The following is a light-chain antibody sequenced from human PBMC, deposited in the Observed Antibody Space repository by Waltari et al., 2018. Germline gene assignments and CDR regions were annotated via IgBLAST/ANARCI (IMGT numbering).Light chain of an antibody. CDR2: AIS. J-gene: IGKJ3*01. CDR1: QAISDN. V-gene: IGKV1-16*01. CDR3: QQYDAYPIT. Sequence: DIQMTQSPSPLSASVGDRVTITCRASQAISDNLGWFQQKPGKAPKSLIYAISTLQSGVPSRFSGSGSGTDFTLTISDLQPEDFATYYCQQYDAYPITFGPGTNVDIK.